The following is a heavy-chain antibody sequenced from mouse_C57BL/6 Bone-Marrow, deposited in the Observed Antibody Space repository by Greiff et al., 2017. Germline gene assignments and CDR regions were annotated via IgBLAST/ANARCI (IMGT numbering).Heavy chain of an antibody. CDR2: IDPSDSYT. J-gene: IGHJ3*01. V-gene: IGHV1-50*01. D-gene: IGHD2-5*01. CDR1: GYTFTSYW. Sequence: QVQLQQPGAELVKPGASVKLSCKASGYTFTSYWMQWVKQRPGQGLEWIGEIDPSDSYTNYNQKFKGKATLTVDTSSSTAYMQLSSLTSEDSAVYYGAREGPAYDSTWFAYWGQGTLVTVSA. CDR3: AREGPAYDSTWFAY.